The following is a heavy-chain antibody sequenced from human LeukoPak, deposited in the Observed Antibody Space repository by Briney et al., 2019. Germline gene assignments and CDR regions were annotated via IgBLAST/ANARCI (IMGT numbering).Heavy chain of an antibody. D-gene: IGHD1-26*01. J-gene: IGHJ4*02. V-gene: IGHV4-30-2*01. CDR3: ARVSVGATYYFDY. Sequence: SETLSLTCTVSGGSISSGGYYWSWIRQPPGKGLEWIGYIYHSGSTYYNPSLKSRVTISVDTSKNQFSLKLSSVTAADTAVYYCARVSVGATYYFDYWGQGTLVTVSS. CDR2: IYHSGST. CDR1: GGSISSGGYY.